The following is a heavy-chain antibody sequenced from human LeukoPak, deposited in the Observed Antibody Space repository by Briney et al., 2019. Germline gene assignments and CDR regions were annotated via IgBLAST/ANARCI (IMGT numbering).Heavy chain of an antibody. Sequence: SETLSLTCTVSGGSISSSSYYWGWIRQPPGKGLEWIGSIYYSGSTYYNPSLKSRVTISVDTSKNQFSLKLSSVTAADTAVYYCARNLRGVSLNWFDPWGQGTLVTVSS. CDR1: GGSISSSSYY. CDR3: ARNLRGVSLNWFDP. J-gene: IGHJ5*02. V-gene: IGHV4-39*01. D-gene: IGHD2-8*02. CDR2: IYYSGST.